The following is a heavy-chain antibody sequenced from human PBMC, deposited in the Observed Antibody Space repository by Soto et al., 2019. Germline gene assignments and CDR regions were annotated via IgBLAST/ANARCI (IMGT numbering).Heavy chain of an antibody. J-gene: IGHJ4*02. D-gene: IGHD3-10*01. Sequence: QVQLVESGGGVVQPGRSLRLSCAASGFTFSSYAMHWVRQAPGKGLEWVAVISYDGSNKYYADSVKGRFTISRDNSKNALYLQMNSLRAEDTAVYYCARGRVSFDYWCQGTLVTVSS. CDR1: GFTFSSYA. CDR3: ARGRVSFDY. CDR2: ISYDGSNK. V-gene: IGHV3-30-3*01.